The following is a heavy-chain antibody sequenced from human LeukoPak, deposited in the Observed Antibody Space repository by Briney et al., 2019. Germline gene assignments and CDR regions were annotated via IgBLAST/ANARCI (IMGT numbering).Heavy chain of an antibody. CDR2: INHSGST. D-gene: IGHD1-1*01. Sequence: PSETLSLTCTVSGGSISSYYWICIRQPPGKGLEWIGEINHSGSTTYNPSLKSRVTISVDTSKNQFSLKLNSVTAADTAVYFCARSLLWPTGTFEIWGQGTMVTV. CDR1: GGSISSYY. V-gene: IGHV4-34*01. CDR3: ARSLLWPTGTFEI. J-gene: IGHJ3*02.